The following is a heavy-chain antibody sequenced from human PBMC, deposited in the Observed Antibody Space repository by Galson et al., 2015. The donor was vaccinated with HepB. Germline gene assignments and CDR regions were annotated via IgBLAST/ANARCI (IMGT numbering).Heavy chain of an antibody. CDR2: IYHSGST. J-gene: IGHJ3*02. CDR3: ARVPTYYYDAFDI. V-gene: IGHV4-30-2*01. CDR1: GGSISSGGYS. D-gene: IGHD3-10*01. Sequence: TCAVSGGSISSGGYSWSWIRQPPGKGLEWIGYIYHSGSTYYNPSLKSRVTISVDRSKNQFSLKLSSVTAADTAVYYRARVPTYYYDAFDIWGQGTMVTVSS.